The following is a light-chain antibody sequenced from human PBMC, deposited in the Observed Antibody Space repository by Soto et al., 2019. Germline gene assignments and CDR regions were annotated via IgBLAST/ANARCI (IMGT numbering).Light chain of an antibody. CDR2: GAS. J-gene: IGKJ5*01. CDR3: QQYNDWPSIT. CDR1: QSVSSY. V-gene: IGKV3-15*01. Sequence: EIVMTQSPATLSVSPGERATLSCRASQSVSSYLAWYQQKPGQAPRLLIYGASTRATGIPARFSGSGSGTEFNLTIGSLQSKDVADYYCQQYNDWPSITFGQGTRLEI.